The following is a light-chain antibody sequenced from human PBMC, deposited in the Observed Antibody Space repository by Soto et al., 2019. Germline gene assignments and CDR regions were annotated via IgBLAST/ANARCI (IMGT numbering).Light chain of an antibody. V-gene: IGLV2-14*01. CDR1: SSDVGGYNY. Sequence: QSALTQPASVSGSPGQSITISCTGTSSDVGGYNYVSWYQQHPGKAPKLMIYEVSNRPSGVSNRFSGSKSGNTASLTISGLQAEDEADYYCSPYTSSSTLYVFGTGTKVT. CDR3: SPYTSSSTLYV. CDR2: EVS. J-gene: IGLJ1*01.